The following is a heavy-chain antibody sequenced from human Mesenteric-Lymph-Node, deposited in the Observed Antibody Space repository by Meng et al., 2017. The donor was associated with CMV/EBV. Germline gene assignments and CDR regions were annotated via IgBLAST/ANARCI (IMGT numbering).Heavy chain of an antibody. CDR1: GYTFSSYY. J-gene: IGHJ4*02. Sequence: GYTFSSYYINWGRQAPGRGLEWMGWINPNSGGTNYAQKFQGWVTMTRDTSISTAYMELSRLRSDDTAVYYCARAMERAAAGTALDYWGQGTLVTVSS. CDR2: INPNSGGT. CDR3: ARAMERAAAGTALDY. V-gene: IGHV1-2*04. D-gene: IGHD6-13*01.